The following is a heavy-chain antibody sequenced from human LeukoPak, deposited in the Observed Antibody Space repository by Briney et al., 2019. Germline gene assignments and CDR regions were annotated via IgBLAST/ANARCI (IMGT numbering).Heavy chain of an antibody. D-gene: IGHD1/OR15-1a*01. V-gene: IGHV4-4*07. CDR1: GDSISSYY. J-gene: IGHJ4*02. Sequence: SETLSLTCTVSGDSISSYYWSWVRQPAGKGLEWIGRIHPSGNTNYNPSLKSRVTLSVDTSKNQFSLKLSSVTAADTAVYYCARLREWTIGNRGQGTLVTVSS. CDR2: IHPSGNT. CDR3: ARLREWTIGN.